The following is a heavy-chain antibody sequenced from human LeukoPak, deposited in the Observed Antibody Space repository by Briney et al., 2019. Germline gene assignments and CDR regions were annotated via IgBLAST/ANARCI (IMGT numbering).Heavy chain of an antibody. Sequence: PSETLSLTCAVYGGSFSGYYWSWIRQPPGKGLEWIGEINHSGSTNYNPSLKSRVTISVDTSKNQVSLKLSSVTAADTAVYYCARSKAHLSTSWYGSWFDPWGQGTLVTVSS. CDR3: ARSKAHLSTSWYGSWFDP. V-gene: IGHV4-34*01. J-gene: IGHJ5*02. CDR1: GGSFSGYY. CDR2: INHSGST. D-gene: IGHD2-2*01.